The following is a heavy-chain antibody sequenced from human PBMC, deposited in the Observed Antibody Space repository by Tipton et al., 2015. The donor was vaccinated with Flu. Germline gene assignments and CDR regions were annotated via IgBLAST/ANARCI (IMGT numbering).Heavy chain of an antibody. CDR3: ARAAMVQGVLSYFDY. J-gene: IGHJ4*02. V-gene: IGHV4-39*07. Sequence: TLSLTCTVSGGSISSSSYYWGWIRQPPGKGLEWIGGIYYSGSTYYNPSLKSRVTISVDTSKNQFSLKLSSVTAADTAVYYCARAAMVQGVLSYFDYWGQGTLVTVSS. CDR2: IYYSGST. D-gene: IGHD3-10*01. CDR1: GGSISSSSYY.